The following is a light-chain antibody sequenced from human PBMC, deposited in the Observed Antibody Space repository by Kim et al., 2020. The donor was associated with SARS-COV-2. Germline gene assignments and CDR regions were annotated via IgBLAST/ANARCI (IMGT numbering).Light chain of an antibody. CDR2: GAS. V-gene: IGKV3-15*01. CDR1: QGVSNN. J-gene: IGKJ1*01. CDR3: QQYNDWPWT. Sequence: VSPGEGASLSCRASQGVSNNLAWYQQRPGQAPRLLIFGASTRATGIPARFSGSGSGTEFTLTISSLQSEDFAVYFCQQYNDWPWTFGQGTKVEIK.